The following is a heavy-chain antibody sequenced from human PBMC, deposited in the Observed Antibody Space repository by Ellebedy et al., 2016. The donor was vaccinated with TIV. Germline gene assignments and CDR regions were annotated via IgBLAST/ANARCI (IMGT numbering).Heavy chain of an antibody. V-gene: IGHV1-58*01. CDR2: IVVGGGNT. Sequence: AASVKVSCKASGFTFTSSSVQWVRQARGQRLEWIGWIVVGGGNTNYAQKFKERFTITRDMSTSTAYMELSSLRSEDTAVYYCAAGFTIAVAGSIWGQGTMVTVSS. J-gene: IGHJ3*02. CDR1: GFTFTSSS. CDR3: AAGFTIAVAGSI. D-gene: IGHD6-19*01.